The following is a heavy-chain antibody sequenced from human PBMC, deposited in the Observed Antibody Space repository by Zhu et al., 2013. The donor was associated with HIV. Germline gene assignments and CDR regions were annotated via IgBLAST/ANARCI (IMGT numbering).Heavy chain of an antibody. CDR3: AKLRAGATWNGFDF. CDR1: GFTLTEFP. D-gene: IGHD1-26*01. V-gene: IGHV1-24*01. CDR2: YDPEVGET. J-gene: IGHJ3*01. Sequence: QVQLVQSGAEVKKPGTSVRVSCKVSGFTLTEFPMHWVRQAPGAGLEWVGGYDPEVGETVYAQNFQGRVTMTEDTSTDTAHMELSSLRSDDTAVYYCAKLRAGATWNGFDFWGQGTLVTVSS.